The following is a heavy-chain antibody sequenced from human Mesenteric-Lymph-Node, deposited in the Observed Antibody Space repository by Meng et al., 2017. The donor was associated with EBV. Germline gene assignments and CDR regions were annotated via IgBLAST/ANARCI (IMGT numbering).Heavy chain of an antibody. V-gene: IGHV4-61*01. J-gene: IGHJ4*02. Sequence: VQLLESGLGPWTPSETRSLHCTVPGGSHSSVSYVWSWIRQPPGKGLEWIGYMYYTGSGNYIPSLKSRVTILVDTSKNQFFLRLSSVTAADTAVYYCARDLGSGIWGQGMLVTVFS. CDR1: GGSHSSVSYV. D-gene: IGHD3-16*01. CDR2: MYYTGSG. CDR3: ARDLGSGI.